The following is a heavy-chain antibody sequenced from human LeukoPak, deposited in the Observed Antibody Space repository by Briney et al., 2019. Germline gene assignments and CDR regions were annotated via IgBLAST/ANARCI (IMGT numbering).Heavy chain of an antibody. CDR3: AELGITMIGGV. Sequence: GGSLRLSCAASGFTFSSYEMNWVRQAPGKGLEWVSYISSSGSTIYYADSVKGRFTISRDNAKNSLYLQMDSLRAEDTAVYYCAELGITMIGGVWAKGTTVTISS. CDR1: GFTFSSYE. CDR2: ISSSGSTI. D-gene: IGHD3-10*02. J-gene: IGHJ6*04. V-gene: IGHV3-48*03.